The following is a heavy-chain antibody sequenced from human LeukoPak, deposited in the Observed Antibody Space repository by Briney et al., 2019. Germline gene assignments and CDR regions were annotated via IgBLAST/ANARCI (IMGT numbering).Heavy chain of an antibody. V-gene: IGHV3-30*03. CDR2: ISYDGSNK. D-gene: IGHD3-16*01. J-gene: IGHJ3*02. CDR3: ARGFGDRAFDI. Sequence: GGSLRLSCAASGFTFNNYGMHWVRQAPGKGLEWVAVISYDGSNKYYADSVKGRFTISRDNSKNTLYLQMNSLRAEDTAVYYCARGFGDRAFDIWGQGTMVTVSS. CDR1: GFTFNNYG.